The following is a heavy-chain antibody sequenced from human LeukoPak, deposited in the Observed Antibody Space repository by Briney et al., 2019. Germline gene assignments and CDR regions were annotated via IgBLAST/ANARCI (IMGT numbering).Heavy chain of an antibody. CDR3: ARVGYCSGGTCSPSQYLGY. V-gene: IGHV1-2*02. Sequence: ASVKVSCKTSGYTFSTYYIHWVRQAPGQGLEWLGWINPYSGDTNAAQKFQGRVTITRDTSISTAYMELSRLTPDDTAVYFCARVGYCSGGTCSPSQYLGYWGQGTLVTVSS. D-gene: IGHD2-15*01. CDR1: GYTFSTYY. J-gene: IGHJ4*02. CDR2: INPYSGDT.